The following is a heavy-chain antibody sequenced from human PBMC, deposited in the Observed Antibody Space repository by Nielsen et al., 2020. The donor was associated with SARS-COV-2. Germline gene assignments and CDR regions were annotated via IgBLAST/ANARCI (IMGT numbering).Heavy chain of an antibody. V-gene: IGHV3-74*01. CDR2: VSMDGRGT. CDR3: TRDGHHWDLDN. CDR1: GFTFSNYS. J-gene: IGHJ4*02. D-gene: IGHD7-27*01. Sequence: GESLKISCAASGFTFSNYSMHWVRQAPGKGLVWVARVSMDGRGTNYADSVKGRFTISRDNAENTLHLDMSSLRVGDSAVYYCTRDGHHWDLDNWGQGALVTVSS.